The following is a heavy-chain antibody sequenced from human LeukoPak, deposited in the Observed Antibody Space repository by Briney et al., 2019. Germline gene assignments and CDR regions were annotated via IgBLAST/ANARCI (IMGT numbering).Heavy chain of an antibody. CDR2: ISYDGSFQ. V-gene: IGHV3-30-3*02. CDR3: AKEIRPNDY. CDR1: GFTFSSHA. Sequence: GGSLRLSCSVSGFTFSSHAMHWVRQAPGKGLECVAYISYDGSFQYHADSVKGRFTISRDNSKDILYLQMNSLRVDDTAVYYCAKEIRPNDYWGQGTLVTASS. J-gene: IGHJ4*02.